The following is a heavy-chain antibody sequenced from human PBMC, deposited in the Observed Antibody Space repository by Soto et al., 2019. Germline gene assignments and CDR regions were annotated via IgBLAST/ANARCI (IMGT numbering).Heavy chain of an antibody. CDR2: XXSKTDGGTT. CDR1: GFTFSNAW. J-gene: IGHJ6*02. CDR3: XXXXXXXXXXXXXXXXYGMDV. V-gene: IGHV3-15*07. Sequence: EVQLVESGGGLVKPGGSLRLSCAASGFTFSNAWMNWVRQAPGKGLEWVGRXXSKTDGGTTDYAAPVKGRFTISRDDSXNXXXXXXXXXXXXXXXXXXXXXXXXXXXXXXXXXXXYGMDVWGQGTTVTVSS.